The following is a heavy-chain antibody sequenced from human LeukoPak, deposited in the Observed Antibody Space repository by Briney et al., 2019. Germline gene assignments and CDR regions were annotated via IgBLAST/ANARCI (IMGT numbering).Heavy chain of an antibody. CDR1: GDSISNYY. D-gene: IGHD6-19*01. V-gene: IGHV4-59*01. J-gene: IGHJ4*02. CDR2: MYNRGST. CDR3: ARAEKAVTGTLDS. Sequence: PSETLSLTCTDSGDSISNYYWSWIRQSPGKDLEWIGYMYNRGSTIYNPSLKSRVTISTDTSKNQFSLRLTSVTAADTAVYYCARAEKAVTGTLDSWGQGTLITVSS.